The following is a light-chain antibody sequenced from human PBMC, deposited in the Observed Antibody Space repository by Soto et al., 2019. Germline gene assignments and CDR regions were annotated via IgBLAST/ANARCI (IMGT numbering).Light chain of an antibody. J-gene: IGKJ5*01. CDR2: AAS. CDR3: QQVNSFPIT. V-gene: IGKV1-12*01. CDR1: QDISTH. Sequence: TQMTQSPSSVSASVGDRVIITCRASQDISTHLAWYRQKPGKVPELLIYAASNLESGAPSRFSGSGSGTDFILTISSLQPEDIASSYCQQVNSFPITFGQGTRVEIK.